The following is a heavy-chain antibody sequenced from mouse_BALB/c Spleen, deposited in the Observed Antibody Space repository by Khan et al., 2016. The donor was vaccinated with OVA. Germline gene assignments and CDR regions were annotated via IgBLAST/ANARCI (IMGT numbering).Heavy chain of an antibody. Sequence: VQLQQSGAELAKPGASVKMSCKASGYTFINYWILWIKQRPGKGLEWIGYINPSTGYTEYNQNFKEKATLTADKSSSTAYMHLSSLTSEDSTVYYCARRGLRWDFDYWGQGTTLTVSS. D-gene: IGHD1-1*01. CDR2: INPSTGYT. V-gene: IGHV1-7*01. CDR1: GYTFINYW. CDR3: ARRGLRWDFDY. J-gene: IGHJ2*01.